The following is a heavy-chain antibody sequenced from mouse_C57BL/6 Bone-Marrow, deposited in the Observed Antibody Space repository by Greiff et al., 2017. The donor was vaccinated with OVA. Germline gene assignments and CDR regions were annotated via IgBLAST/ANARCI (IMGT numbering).Heavy chain of an antibody. Sequence: QVQLQQPGAELVKPGASVKLSCKASGYTFTSYWMHWVKQRPGQGLEWIGMIHPNSGSTNYNEKFKSKATLTVDKSSSTAYMQLSSLTSEDSAVYYCAREGPLTTVVATDWYFDVWGTGTTVTVSS. CDR1: GYTFTSYW. J-gene: IGHJ1*03. CDR3: AREGPLTTVVATDWYFDV. D-gene: IGHD1-1*01. CDR2: IHPNSGST. V-gene: IGHV1-64*01.